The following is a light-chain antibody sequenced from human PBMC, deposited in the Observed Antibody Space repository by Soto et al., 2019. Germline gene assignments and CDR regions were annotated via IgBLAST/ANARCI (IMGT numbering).Light chain of an antibody. Sequence: QSVLTQPPSASGTPGQRVTISCSGSRSNIGSNTVNWYQQLPGSAPKLLIYSNNQRPSGVPDRFSGSKSGTSASLAISGLQSEDEADYYCAAWDDSLNGFYVFGTETKLTVL. CDR1: RSNIGSNT. CDR3: AAWDDSLNGFYV. J-gene: IGLJ1*01. CDR2: SNN. V-gene: IGLV1-44*01.